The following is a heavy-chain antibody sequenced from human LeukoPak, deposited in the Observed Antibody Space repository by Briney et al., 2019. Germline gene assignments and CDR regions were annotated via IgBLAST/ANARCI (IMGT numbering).Heavy chain of an antibody. D-gene: IGHD3-3*01. CDR2: ISYDGSNK. J-gene: IGHJ4*02. CDR3: AKPPGTYDFWSPSDY. CDR1: GFTFSSYG. Sequence: GGSLRLSCAASGFTFSSYGMHWARQAPGKGLEWVAVISYDGSNKYYADSVKGRFTISRDNSKNTLYLQMNSLRAEDTAVYYCAKPPGTYDFWSPSDYWGQGTLVTVSS. V-gene: IGHV3-30*18.